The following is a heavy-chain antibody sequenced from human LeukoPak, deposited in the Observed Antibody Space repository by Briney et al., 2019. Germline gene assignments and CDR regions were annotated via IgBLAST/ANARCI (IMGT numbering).Heavy chain of an antibody. Sequence: TSVKVSCKASGYTFTSYDINWVRQATGQGLEWMGWMNPNSGNTGYAQKFQGRVTITRNTSISAAYMELSSLRSEDTAVYYCARWGYGSGSYWRLDAFDIWGQGTMVTVSS. J-gene: IGHJ3*02. CDR2: MNPNSGNT. V-gene: IGHV1-8*03. CDR1: GYTFTSYD. CDR3: ARWGYGSGSYWRLDAFDI. D-gene: IGHD3-10*01.